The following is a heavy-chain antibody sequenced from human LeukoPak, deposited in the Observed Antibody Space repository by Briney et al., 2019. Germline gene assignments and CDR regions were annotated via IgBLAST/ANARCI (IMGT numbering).Heavy chain of an antibody. CDR1: GYSISSGYY. CDR2: IYHSGST. Sequence: PSETLSLTCTVSGYSISSGYYWGWIRQPPGKGLEWIGSIYHSGSTYYNPSLKSRVTISVDTSKNQFSLKLSSVTAADTAVYYCARQLYYYDSSGLDYWGQGTLVTVSS. J-gene: IGHJ4*02. V-gene: IGHV4-38-2*02. CDR3: ARQLYYYDSSGLDY. D-gene: IGHD3-22*01.